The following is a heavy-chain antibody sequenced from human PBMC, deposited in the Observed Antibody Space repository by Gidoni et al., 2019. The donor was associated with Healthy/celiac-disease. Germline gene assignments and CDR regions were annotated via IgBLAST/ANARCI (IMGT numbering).Heavy chain of an antibody. CDR2: LNHSGST. D-gene: IGHD1-26*01. CDR1: GGSFSGYY. CDR3: ARGWWELDY. Sequence: QLQQWVAGLLKPSVTLFLTCAVYGGSFSGYYWCWIRQPPGKGLEWIGELNHSGSTNYNPSLKSRVTISVETSKNQFSLKLSSVTAADTAVYYCARGWWELDYWGQGTLVTVSS. J-gene: IGHJ4*02. V-gene: IGHV4-34*01.